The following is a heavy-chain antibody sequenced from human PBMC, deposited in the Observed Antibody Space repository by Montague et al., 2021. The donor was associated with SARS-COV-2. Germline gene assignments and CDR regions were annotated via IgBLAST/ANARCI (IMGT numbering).Heavy chain of an antibody. CDR1: GGSISSTSYY. J-gene: IGHJ4*02. D-gene: IGHD1-26*01. CDR2: IYHSGXA. Sequence: SETLSLTCTVSGGSISSTSYYWGWVRQPPGKGLEWIGSIYHSGXAXYXXXXKXRVAISIDTSKNQFSLKLSSVTAADTAVYYCPRVPDSGTYGSGDYWGQGTLVTVSS. CDR3: PRVPDSGTYGSGDY. V-gene: IGHV4-39*07.